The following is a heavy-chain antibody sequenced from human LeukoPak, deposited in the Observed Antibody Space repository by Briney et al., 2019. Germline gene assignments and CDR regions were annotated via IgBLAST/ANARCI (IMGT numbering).Heavy chain of an antibody. CDR1: GYTFTNYD. CDR2: MSPYSGTT. J-gene: IGHJ4*02. CDR3: ARALDTTVLLGAY. D-gene: IGHD1-1*01. V-gene: IGHV1-8*02. Sequence: GASVKASCKTSGYTFTNYDITWVRQASGQGLEWMGWMSPYSGTTGSAQKFQGRVTMTRNTSISTAYLEMSSLTSGDTAVYYCARALDTTVLLGAYWGQGTLVTVSS.